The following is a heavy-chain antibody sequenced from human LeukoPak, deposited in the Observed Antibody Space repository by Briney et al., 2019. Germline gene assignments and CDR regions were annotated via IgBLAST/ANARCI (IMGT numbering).Heavy chain of an antibody. CDR3: ATSDSSGAFDI. CDR1: GNSLTSYG. CDR2: ISGYNGDT. Sequence: ASVKVSCKASGNSLTSYGITWVRQAPGQGLECMGWISGYNGDTKYAQKFQDRVTMTTDTSTNTAYMALSGLRSDDTAVYYCATSDSSGAFDIWGQGTKVTVPS. V-gene: IGHV1-18*01. J-gene: IGHJ3*02. D-gene: IGHD6-19*01.